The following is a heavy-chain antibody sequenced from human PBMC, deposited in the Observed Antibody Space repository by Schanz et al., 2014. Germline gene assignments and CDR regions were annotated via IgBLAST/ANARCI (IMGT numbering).Heavy chain of an antibody. D-gene: IGHD7-27*01. V-gene: IGHV3-33*01. CDR1: GFNFGSHG. Sequence: QVQLVESGGGVVQPGRSLRLSCAASGFNFGSHGMHWVRQAPGKGLEWVAVISYDGSFKNYADSVRGRITMSRDNSKNTMYLQINNLRADDTAVDYCARELPGVVAFDSWGQGTMVTVSS. CDR2: ISYDGSFK. CDR3: ARELPGVVAFDS. J-gene: IGHJ3*01.